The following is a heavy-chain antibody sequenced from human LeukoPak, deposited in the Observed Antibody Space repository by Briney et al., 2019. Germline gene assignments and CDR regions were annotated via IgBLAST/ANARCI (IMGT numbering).Heavy chain of an antibody. V-gene: IGHV3-48*04. CDR1: GFTFSTYG. J-gene: IGHJ6*02. Sequence: PGGSLRLSCAASGFTFSTYGMHWVRQAPGKGPEWVSYISSGSSTIYYADSVKGRFTISRDNAKNSLYLQMNSLRAEDTAVYYCARVIAVANALYYYYYGMDVWGQGTTVTVSS. CDR3: ARVIAVANALYYYYYGMDV. D-gene: IGHD6-19*01. CDR2: ISSGSSTI.